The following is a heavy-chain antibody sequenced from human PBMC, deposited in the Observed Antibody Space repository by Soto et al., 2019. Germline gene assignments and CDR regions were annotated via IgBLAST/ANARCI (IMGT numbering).Heavy chain of an antibody. Sequence: TSETLSLTCTVSGGSISSYYWSWIRQPPGKGLEWIGYIYYSGSTNYNPSLKSRVTISVDTSKNQFSLKLSSVTAADTAVYYCARQRITGYYGIWFDPWGQGTLVTVYS. J-gene: IGHJ5*02. V-gene: IGHV4-59*08. CDR2: IYYSGST. CDR3: ARQRITGYYGIWFDP. D-gene: IGHD3-9*01. CDR1: GGSISSYY.